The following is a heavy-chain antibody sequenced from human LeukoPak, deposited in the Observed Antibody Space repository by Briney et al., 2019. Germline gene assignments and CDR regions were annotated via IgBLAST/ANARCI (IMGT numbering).Heavy chain of an antibody. CDR1: GASINSSPYR. CDR3: ARLPTGYPNWFDP. CDR2: ISYNANT. Sequence: SETLSLTCTVSGASINSSPYRWGWIRLPPGKGLEWIGTISYNANTYYNPSRKRRVTISVDTSENQFSLKLTSVTAADTAVYYCARLPTGYPNWFDPWGQGTLVTVSS. J-gene: IGHJ5*02. D-gene: IGHD3-9*01. V-gene: IGHV4-39*01.